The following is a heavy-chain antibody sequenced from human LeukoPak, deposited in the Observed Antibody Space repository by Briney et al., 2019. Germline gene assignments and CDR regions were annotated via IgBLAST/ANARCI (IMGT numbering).Heavy chain of an antibody. CDR3: ARYIGGSGWC. CDR1: GYTFTGSY. D-gene: IGHD3-16*01. Sequence: ASVKVSCKTSGYTFTGSYVHWVRQAPGQGLEWMGRIDVNSGDTYLAQKFQGRVTLTRDTSISTDYLELSSLNSDDSAVYYCARYIGGSGWCWGQGALVTVSS. J-gene: IGHJ4*02. V-gene: IGHV1-2*06. CDR2: IDVNSGDT.